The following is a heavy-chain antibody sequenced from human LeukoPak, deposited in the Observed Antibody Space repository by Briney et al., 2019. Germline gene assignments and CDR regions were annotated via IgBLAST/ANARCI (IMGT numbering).Heavy chain of an antibody. Sequence: GGSLRLSCAASGFTFSSYWMHWVRQAPGKGLVWVSRINNDGSSTSYADSVKGRFTISRDNAKNTLYLQMNSLRAEDTAVYYCARRTQWGYYFDYWGQGTLVTVSS. CDR1: GFTFSSYW. V-gene: IGHV3-74*01. CDR3: ARRTQWGYYFDY. D-gene: IGHD3-16*01. J-gene: IGHJ4*02. CDR2: INNDGSST.